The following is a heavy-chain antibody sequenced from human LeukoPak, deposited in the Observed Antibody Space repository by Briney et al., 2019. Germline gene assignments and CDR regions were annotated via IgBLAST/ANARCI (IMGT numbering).Heavy chain of an antibody. CDR1: GFTFSSLA. J-gene: IGHJ4*02. CDR3: AKGQELDDGVFDS. D-gene: IGHD1-1*01. Sequence: GGSLRLSCTASGFTFSSLAMTWVRQAPGKGLEWASTIRSNGDTTYNADSVKGRFAISRDNSKNTLYLELNSLRVEDTATFYCAKGQELDDGVFDSWGQGTMVTVSS. CDR2: IRSNGDTT. V-gene: IGHV3-23*01.